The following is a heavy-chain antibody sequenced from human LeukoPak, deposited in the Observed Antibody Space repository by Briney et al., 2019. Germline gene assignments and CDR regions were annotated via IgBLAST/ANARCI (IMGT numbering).Heavy chain of an antibody. D-gene: IGHD3-22*01. CDR1: GGSISSYY. CDR2: LYYSGST. Sequence: SETLSLTCTVSGGSISSYYWSWIRQPPGEKLEWIGYLYYSGSTNYNPSLGSRVTISADSSKNQFSLKLTSVTAADTAVYYCARHPSHNYYHGSGYSNWLDPWGRGTLVTVSS. V-gene: IGHV4-59*01. CDR3: ARHPSHNYYHGSGYSNWLDP. J-gene: IGHJ5*02.